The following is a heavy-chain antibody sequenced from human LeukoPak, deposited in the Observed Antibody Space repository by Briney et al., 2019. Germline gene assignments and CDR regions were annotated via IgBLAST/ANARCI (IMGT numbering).Heavy chain of an antibody. Sequence: GGSLRLSCAPSGFTFSDYFMTWIRQAPGHGLEWVSYISGSGSNKYYADSVKGRFTISRDNAKNSLYLQMNSLRVEDTAVYYCATSQSAVAGIVGDWGQGTLVTVSS. CDR1: GFTFSDYF. D-gene: IGHD6-19*01. CDR3: ATSQSAVAGIVGD. V-gene: IGHV3-11*04. J-gene: IGHJ4*02. CDR2: ISGSGSNK.